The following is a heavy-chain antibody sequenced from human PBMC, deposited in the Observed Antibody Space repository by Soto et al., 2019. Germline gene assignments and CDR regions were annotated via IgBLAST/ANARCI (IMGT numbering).Heavy chain of an antibody. CDR3: ARDQGRAAADGPLGNGLDV. Sequence: QVHLVESGGGVVQPGTSLRLSCAASGFSFSDYGMHWVRQAPGKGLEWLTIIWFDASHEYYADSVKGRFTISRDNSNKTRYLQLNSLTADDTAVYFCARDQGRAAADGPLGNGLDVWGQGTAVTVAS. V-gene: IGHV3-33*01. CDR1: GFSFSDYG. D-gene: IGHD6-13*01. J-gene: IGHJ6*02. CDR2: IWFDASHE.